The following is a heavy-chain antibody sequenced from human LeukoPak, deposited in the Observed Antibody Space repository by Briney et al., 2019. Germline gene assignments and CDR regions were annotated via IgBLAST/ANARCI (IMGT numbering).Heavy chain of an antibody. CDR2: ISGSGGST. V-gene: IGHV3-23*01. CDR1: GFTFSSYG. J-gene: IGHJ4*02. CDR3: AKGTWTMIVVAPDH. D-gene: IGHD3-22*01. Sequence: AGGSLRLSCAASGFTFSSYGMSWVRQAPGKGLEWVSGISGSGGSTYYADSVKGRFTISRDNSKNTLYLQMNSLRAEDTAVYYCAKGTWTMIVVAPDHWGQGTLVTVSS.